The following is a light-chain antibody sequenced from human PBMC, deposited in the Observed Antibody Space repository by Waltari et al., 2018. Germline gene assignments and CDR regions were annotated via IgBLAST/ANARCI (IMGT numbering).Light chain of an antibody. CDR3: QQYRTFHWT. CDR1: ENINNW. V-gene: IGKV1-5*03. J-gene: IGKJ1*01. Sequence: DIQMTQSPSTLSASVGDRVTITCRASENINNWLAWYQQKPGKAPSLLIYKSSGLQTGVPGRFSGSGSGTEFTLTINSLQLDDSATYHCQQYRTFHWTFGQGTKVEIK. CDR2: KSS.